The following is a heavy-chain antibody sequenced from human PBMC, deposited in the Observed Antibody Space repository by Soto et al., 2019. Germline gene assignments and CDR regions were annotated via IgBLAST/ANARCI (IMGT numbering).Heavy chain of an antibody. CDR3: ARLIAAATQGGYYYYGMDV. CDR2: IYPGDSDT. V-gene: IGHV5-51*01. D-gene: IGHD6-13*01. Sequence: PGQSLKISCKGSGYSFTSYWIGWVRQMPGKGLEWMGIIYPGDSDTRYSPSFQGQVTISADKSISTACLQWSSLKASDTAMYYCARLIAAATQGGYYYYGMDVWGQGTTVTVS. CDR1: GYSFTSYW. J-gene: IGHJ6*02.